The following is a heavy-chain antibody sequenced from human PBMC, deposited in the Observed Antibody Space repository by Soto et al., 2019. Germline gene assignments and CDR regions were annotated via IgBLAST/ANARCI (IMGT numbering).Heavy chain of an antibody. Sequence: GGSLRLSCAASGFTFSSYGMHWVRQAPGKGLEWVAVIWYDGSNKYYADSVKGRFTISRDNSKNTLYLQMNSLRAEDTAVYYCARSGIAARSLRVSKTLWRFDYWGQGTLVTVSS. J-gene: IGHJ4*02. CDR3: ARSGIAARSLRVSKTLWRFDY. D-gene: IGHD6-6*01. CDR2: IWYDGSNK. V-gene: IGHV3-33*01. CDR1: GFTFSSYG.